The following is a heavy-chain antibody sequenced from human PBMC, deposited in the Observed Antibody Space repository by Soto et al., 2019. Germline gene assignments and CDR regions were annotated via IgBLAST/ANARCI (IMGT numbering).Heavy chain of an antibody. D-gene: IGHD2-21*02. CDR1: GFSLNTGGLG. V-gene: IGHV2-5*02. Sequence: QITLKESGPTLVKPTQTLTLTCTFSGFSLNTGGLGVGWIRQPPGKALEWLALIYWDGDKRYSPSLKSRLSHTQDTSNHQVVITMTTMAPVDTATYYCAHSRFGGDCLRSHSSDYYSGMAVRRRGTTVTVSS. J-gene: IGHJ6*02. CDR3: AHSRFGGDCLRSHSSDYYSGMAV. CDR2: IYWDGDK.